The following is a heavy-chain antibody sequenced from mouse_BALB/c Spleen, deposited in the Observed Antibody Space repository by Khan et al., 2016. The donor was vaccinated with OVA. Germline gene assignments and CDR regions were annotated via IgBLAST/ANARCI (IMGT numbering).Heavy chain of an antibody. CDR1: GYTFTEYT. J-gene: IGHJ4*01. CDR2: INPTNGVT. V-gene: IGHV1-18*01. Sequence: VQLQQSGPELVKPGASVKISCKTSGYTFTEYTLHWVKQSHGKSLEWIGVINPTNGVTSYNQKYKGKATLTVDKSSSTAYMEFRSLTSEDAAVDYCARDAGRYWGQGTSVTVSS. D-gene: IGHD3-3*01. CDR3: ARDAGRY.